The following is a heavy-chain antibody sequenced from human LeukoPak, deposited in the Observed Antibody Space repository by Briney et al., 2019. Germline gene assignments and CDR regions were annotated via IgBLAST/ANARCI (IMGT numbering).Heavy chain of an antibody. D-gene: IGHD2-2*01. CDR2: ISSSSSYI. Sequence: PGGSLRLSXAASGFTFSSYSMNWVRQAPGKGLEWVSSISSSSSYIYYADSVKGRFTISRDNAKNSLYLQMNSLRAEDTAVYYCARDRFLGDVVVVEPAHYMDVWGKGTTVTVSS. V-gene: IGHV3-21*01. CDR1: GFTFSSYS. CDR3: ARDRFLGDVVVVEPAHYMDV. J-gene: IGHJ6*03.